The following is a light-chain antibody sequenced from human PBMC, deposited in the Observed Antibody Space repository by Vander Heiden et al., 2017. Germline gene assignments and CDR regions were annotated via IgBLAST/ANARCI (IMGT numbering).Light chain of an antibody. Sequence: QSVLTPPPSVSGAPGQRGTISCTGSSSNNGAGYDVHWYQQLPGTAPKLLIYGSSNRPSGVPDRFSGAKSGTSASLAITGLQAEDEADYYCQSYDSNLSGSWVFGGGTKLTVL. CDR2: GSS. V-gene: IGLV1-40*01. CDR3: QSYDSNLSGSWV. CDR1: SSNNGAGYD. J-gene: IGLJ3*02.